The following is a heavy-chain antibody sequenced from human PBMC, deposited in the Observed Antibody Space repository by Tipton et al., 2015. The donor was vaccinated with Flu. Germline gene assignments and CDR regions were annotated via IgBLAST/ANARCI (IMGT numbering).Heavy chain of an antibody. D-gene: IGHD1-1*01. CDR2: ISGSGGST. J-gene: IGHJ5*02. V-gene: IGHV3-23*01. CDR3: AKELERADWFDP. CDR1: GFTFSSYA. Sequence: AASGFTFSSYAMSWVRQAPGKGLEWVSAISGSGGSTYYADSVKGRFTISRDNSKNTLYLQMNSLRAEDTAVYYCAKELERADWFDPWGQGTLVTVSS.